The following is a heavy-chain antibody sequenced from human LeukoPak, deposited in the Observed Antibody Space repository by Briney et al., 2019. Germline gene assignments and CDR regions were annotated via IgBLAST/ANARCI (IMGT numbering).Heavy chain of an antibody. CDR3: ARIGLERRDRYYYGMDV. D-gene: IGHD1-1*01. V-gene: IGHV4-59*01. J-gene: IGHJ6*02. Sequence: SETLSLTCTVSGGSISSYYWSWLRQPPGKGLEWIGYIYYSGSTNYNPSLKSRVTISVDTSKNQFSLKLSSVTAADTAVYYCARIGLERRDRYYYGMDVWGQGTTVTVSS. CDR2: IYYSGST. CDR1: GGSISSYY.